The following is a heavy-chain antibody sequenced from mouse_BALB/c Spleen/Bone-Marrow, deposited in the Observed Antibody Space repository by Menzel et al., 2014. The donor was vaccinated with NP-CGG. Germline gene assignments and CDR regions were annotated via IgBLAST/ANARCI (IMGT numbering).Heavy chain of an antibody. CDR3: AGSGYWYFDV. J-gene: IGHJ1*01. CDR2: INPSNGRT. V-gene: IGHV1S81*02. Sequence: VQLVESGAELVKPGASVKLSCKASGYTFTSYWMHWVKQRPGQGLEWIGEINPSNGRTNYVEKFKSKATLSGDKSSSTVYMQLSSLTSEDSAVYYCAGSGYWYFDVWGAGTTVTVSA. CDR1: GYTFTSYW. D-gene: IGHD3-1*01.